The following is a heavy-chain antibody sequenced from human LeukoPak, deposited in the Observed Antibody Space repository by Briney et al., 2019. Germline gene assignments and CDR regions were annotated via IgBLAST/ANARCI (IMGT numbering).Heavy chain of an antibody. J-gene: IGHJ5*02. V-gene: IGHV4-38-2*02. CDR3: ARPYYYGSGSQSYNWFDP. CDR2: IYHSGST. D-gene: IGHD3-10*01. Sequence: SETLSLTCTVSGYSISSGYYWGWIRQPPGKGLEWIGSIYHSGSTYYNPSLKSRVTISVDTSKNQFSLKLSSVTAADTAVYYCARPYYYGSGSQSYNWFDPWGQGTLVTVSS. CDR1: GYSISSGYY.